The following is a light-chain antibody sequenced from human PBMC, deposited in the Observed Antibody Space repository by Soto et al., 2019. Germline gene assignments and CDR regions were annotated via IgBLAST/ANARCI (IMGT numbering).Light chain of an antibody. CDR2: EAS. J-gene: IGKJ4*01. V-gene: IGKV1-33*01. Sequence: DIQMTQSPSSLSASVGDRVTITCQASQDFTNDLNWYQQKPGKAPKVLIYEASNLKTGVPSRFSGSGSGTDFTFTISSLQPEDIATYFCQQYDNVPLTFGGGTKVEIK. CDR3: QQYDNVPLT. CDR1: QDFTND.